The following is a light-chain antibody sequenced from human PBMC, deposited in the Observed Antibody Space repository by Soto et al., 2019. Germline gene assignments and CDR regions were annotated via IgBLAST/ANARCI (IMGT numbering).Light chain of an antibody. Sequence: DIQMTQNPSSPYASVGDRVTIAYRASQGIRNDLSWYQQKPREAPKRLIYAASSLQSGVPSRFSGSGSGTEFTLTISSLQPEDFATYYCLEHNNYPLTFGGGSKVDVK. J-gene: IGKJ4*01. V-gene: IGKV1-17*01. CDR1: QGIRND. CDR2: AAS. CDR3: LEHNNYPLT.